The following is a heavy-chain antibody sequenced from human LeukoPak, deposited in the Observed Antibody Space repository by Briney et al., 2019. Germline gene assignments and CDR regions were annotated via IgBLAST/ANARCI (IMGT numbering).Heavy chain of an antibody. Sequence: GGSLRLSCTASGFTFGDYAMSWVRQAPGKGLEWVGFIRSKAYGGTTEYAASVKGRFTISRDDSKSIAYLQMNSLKTEDTAVYYCTRVGYDFWSGYSDYWGQGTLVTVSS. CDR3: TRVGYDFWSGYSDY. V-gene: IGHV3-49*04. J-gene: IGHJ4*02. CDR2: IRSKAYGGTT. D-gene: IGHD3-3*01. CDR1: GFTFGDYA.